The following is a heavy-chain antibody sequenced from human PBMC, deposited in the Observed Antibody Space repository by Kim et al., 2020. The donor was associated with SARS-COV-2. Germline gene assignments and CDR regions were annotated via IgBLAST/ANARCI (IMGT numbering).Heavy chain of an antibody. D-gene: IGHD4-4*01. Sequence: SETLSLTCAVFGGSISSGDFYWGWIRQPPGKGLEWIGNIDYTGTTYYSPSLKSRVSMSVDSSKNQFSLRLTSLTAADTAVYYCARPYRRRGGGAWFDPWGQGTLFTVSS. CDR3: ARPYRRRGGGAWFDP. J-gene: IGHJ5*02. CDR2: IDYTGTT. CDR1: GGSISSGDFY. V-gene: IGHV4-39*01.